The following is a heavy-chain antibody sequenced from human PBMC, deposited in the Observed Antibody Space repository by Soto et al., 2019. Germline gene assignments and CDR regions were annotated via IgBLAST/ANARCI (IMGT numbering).Heavy chain of an antibody. CDR1: GYTLTELS. J-gene: IGHJ6*02. CDR3: ATDSIVVVPAAMMPLGGMDV. D-gene: IGHD2-2*01. V-gene: IGHV1-24*01. Sequence: GASVKVSCKVSGYTLTELSMHWVRQAPGKGLEWMGGFDPEDGETIYAQKFQGRVTMTEDTSTDTAYMELSSLRSEDTAVYYCATDSIVVVPAAMMPLGGMDVWGQGTTVTVSS. CDR2: FDPEDGET.